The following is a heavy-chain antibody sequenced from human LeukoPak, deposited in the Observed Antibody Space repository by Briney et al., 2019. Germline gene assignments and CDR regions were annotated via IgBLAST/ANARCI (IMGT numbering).Heavy chain of an antibody. CDR2: IYYSGST. CDR3: AKRAIFGWFDP. CDR1: GGSISSGGYY. Sequence: SETLSLTCTVSGGSISSGGYYWSWIRQHPGKGLEWIGYIYYSGSTYYNPSLKSRVTISVDTSKNQFSLKLSSVTAADTAVYYCAKRAIFGWFDPWGQGTLVTVSS. J-gene: IGHJ5*02. V-gene: IGHV4-31*03. D-gene: IGHD3-10*02.